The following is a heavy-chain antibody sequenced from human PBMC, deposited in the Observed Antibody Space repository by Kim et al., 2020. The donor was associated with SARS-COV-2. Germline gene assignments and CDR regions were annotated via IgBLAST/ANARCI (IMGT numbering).Heavy chain of an antibody. CDR3: ARALMGMDDFWSGYYSAWPFDY. CDR1: GYTFTSYA. V-gene: IGHV1-3*01. D-gene: IGHD3-3*01. CDR2: INAGNGNT. J-gene: IGHJ4*02. Sequence: ASVKVSCKASGYTFTSYAMHWVRQAPGQRLEWMGWINAGNGNTKYSQKFQGRVTITRDTSASTAYMELSSLRSEDTAVYYCARALMGMDDFWSGYYSAWPFDYWGQGTLVTVSS.